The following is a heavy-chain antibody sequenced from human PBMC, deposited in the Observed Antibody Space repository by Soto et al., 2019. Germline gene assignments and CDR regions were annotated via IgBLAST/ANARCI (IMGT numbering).Heavy chain of an antibody. CDR2: IKGDETTS. J-gene: IGHJ4*02. CDR3: ARGAFGSYYVAY. Sequence: EVQVVESGGASVQPGWSLRLSCAASGFTFTSYWIHWVRQAPGKGLLWMSRIKGDETTSSYADSVKGRFTISRDNAKNTVYLQMNSLRAEDTAVYYCARGAFGSYYVAYWGQGTLFTVSS. V-gene: IGHV3-74*01. CDR1: GFTFTSYW. D-gene: IGHD3-10*01.